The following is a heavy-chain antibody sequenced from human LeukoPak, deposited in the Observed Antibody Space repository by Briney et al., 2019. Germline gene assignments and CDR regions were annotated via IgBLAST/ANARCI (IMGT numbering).Heavy chain of an antibody. CDR2: ISSSTSYI. J-gene: IGHJ4*02. CDR3: ARAGGSTVSHSDY. V-gene: IGHV3-21*01. D-gene: IGHD4-17*01. Sequence: GGSLRLSCAASGFTFSSYSMNWIRQAPGKGLEWVSSISSSTSYIYYADSVKGRFTISEDNAKNSLYLQMNSLRAEDTAVYYCARAGGSTVSHSDYWGQGTLVTVSS. CDR1: GFTFSSYS.